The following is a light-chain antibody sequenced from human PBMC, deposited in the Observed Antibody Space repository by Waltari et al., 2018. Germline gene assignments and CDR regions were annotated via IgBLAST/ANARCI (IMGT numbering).Light chain of an antibody. CDR3: PQLNSYPLS. Sequence: IQLTKSPSSLSASVGDRVTITCRASQGISTYLAGFQQKPGTAHELLIYAAYTLQSGVPSRVSGNGSGTDFTLTISGLQPYDFATYCCPQLNSYPLSFGPRTKVDVK. J-gene: IGKJ3*01. CDR2: AAY. CDR1: QGISTY. V-gene: IGKV1-9*01.